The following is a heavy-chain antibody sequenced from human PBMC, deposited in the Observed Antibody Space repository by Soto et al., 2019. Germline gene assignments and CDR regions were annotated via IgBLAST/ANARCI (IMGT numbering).Heavy chain of an antibody. V-gene: IGHV1-2*02. D-gene: IGHD4-17*01. CDR2: INPNSGGT. CDR1: GYTFTGYY. J-gene: IGHJ6*02. Sequence: RASVKVSCKASGYTFTGYYMHWVRQAPGQGLEWMGWINPNSGGTNYAQKFQGRVTMTRDTSISTAYMELSRLRSDDTAVYYCAREHGEDYYYYYGMDVWGQGTTVTVSS. CDR3: AREHGEDYYYYYGMDV.